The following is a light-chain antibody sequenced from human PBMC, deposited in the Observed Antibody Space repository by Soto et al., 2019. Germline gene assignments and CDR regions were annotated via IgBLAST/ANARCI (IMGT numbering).Light chain of an antibody. Sequence: DIVLTQSPATLSLSPGERASLSYKASQSVSNYLAWYQQKPGQAPRLLIYDASNRATGIPARFSGSGSGTDFTLTISSLQPEDFAVYYCQQRSDWPLTFGGGTKVEIK. V-gene: IGKV3-11*01. CDR1: QSVSNY. CDR3: QQRSDWPLT. J-gene: IGKJ4*01. CDR2: DAS.